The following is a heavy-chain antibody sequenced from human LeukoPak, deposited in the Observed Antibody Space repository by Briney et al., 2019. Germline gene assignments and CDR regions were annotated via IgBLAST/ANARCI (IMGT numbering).Heavy chain of an antibody. CDR3: VKGLVQTTMSYSVDY. CDR2: ISYDGSNK. J-gene: IGHJ4*02. V-gene: IGHV3-30-3*01. D-gene: IGHD1-1*01. CDR1: GFTFSSYA. Sequence: GGSLRLSCAASGFTFSSYAMHWVRQAPGKGLEWVAVISYDGSNKYYADSVKGRFTISRDNSKNTLYLQMNSLRAEDTAVYYCVKGLVQTTMSYSVDYWGQGALVTVSS.